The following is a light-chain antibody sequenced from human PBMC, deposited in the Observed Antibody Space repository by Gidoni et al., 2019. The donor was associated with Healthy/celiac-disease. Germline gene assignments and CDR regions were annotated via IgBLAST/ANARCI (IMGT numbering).Light chain of an antibody. CDR3: QQSYSTPRT. J-gene: IGKJ1*01. CDR1: QSISSY. Sequence: DIQMTQSPSSLSASVGDSVTITCRSSQSISSYLNWYQQKPGKAPKLLIYAASSLQSGVPSMFSGSGSGTDFTLTISSLQPEDFATYYCQQSYSTPRTFCQGNKVESK. V-gene: IGKV1-39*01. CDR2: AAS.